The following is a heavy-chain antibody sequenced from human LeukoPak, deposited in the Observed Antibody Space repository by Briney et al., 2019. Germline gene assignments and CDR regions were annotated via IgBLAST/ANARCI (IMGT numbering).Heavy chain of an antibody. CDR2: KSGAGRD. CDR3: ARTTRVTPDGRAEYFED. D-gene: IGHD4-11*01. J-gene: IGHJ1*01. CDR1: GVSIRTYY. V-gene: IGHV4-59*03. Sequence: SETLSLTCTVSGVSIRTYYWSWLRQPPGKGLEWIGYKSGAGRDLYNPSLKSRVTISVDASENQFSLSLRSVTAADTAMYYCARTTRVTPDGRAEYFEDWGQGTLVIVSS.